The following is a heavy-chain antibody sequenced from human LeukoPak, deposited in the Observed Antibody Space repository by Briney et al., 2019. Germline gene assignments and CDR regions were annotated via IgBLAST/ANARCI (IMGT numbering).Heavy chain of an antibody. CDR2: IRYDANNK. V-gene: IGHV3-30*02. CDR1: GFTFTTCA. D-gene: IGHD4-17*01. CDR3: AKGDDYGADTRLPKYNWFDP. Sequence: GGSLRLSCAASGFTFTTCAMHWVRQAPGKGLEWVAYIRYDANNKNYADSVKGRFTISRDNSKDMLYLQMSSLRPEDTAVYYCAKGDDYGADTRLPKYNWFDPWGQGTLATVSS. J-gene: IGHJ5*02.